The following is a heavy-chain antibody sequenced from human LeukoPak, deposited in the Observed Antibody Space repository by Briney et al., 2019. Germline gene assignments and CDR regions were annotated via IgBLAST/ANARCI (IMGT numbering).Heavy chain of an antibody. CDR3: ASGAVYTAMVPDPLDY. V-gene: IGHV1-2*02. Sequence: ASVKVSCKSSEYTFTGYYMHWVRQAPGQGLEWMGWINPNSGGTNYAQKFQGRVTMTRDTSISTAYMELSRLRSDDTAVYYCASGAVYTAMVPDPLDYWGQGTLVTVSS. CDR2: INPNSGGT. D-gene: IGHD5-18*01. J-gene: IGHJ4*02. CDR1: EYTFTGYY.